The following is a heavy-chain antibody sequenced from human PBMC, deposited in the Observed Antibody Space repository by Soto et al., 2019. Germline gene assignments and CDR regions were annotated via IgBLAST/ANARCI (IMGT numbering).Heavy chain of an antibody. Sequence: GGSLRLSCPASGFTFSSYEMNRVRQAPGKGLEWVSYISSSGSTIYYASSVKGRFTISRSNANNSLFLQMNSLRAEDTAVYYCARSTVXNWFDPWGQGTLVTVSS. J-gene: IGHJ5*02. CDR1: GFTFSSYE. V-gene: IGHV3-48*03. D-gene: IGHD4-17*01. CDR2: ISSSGSTI. CDR3: ARSTVXNWFDP.